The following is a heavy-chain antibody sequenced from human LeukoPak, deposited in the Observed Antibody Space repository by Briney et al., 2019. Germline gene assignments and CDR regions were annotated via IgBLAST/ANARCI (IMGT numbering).Heavy chain of an antibody. D-gene: IGHD3-3*01. CDR2: MNPNSGNT. V-gene: IGHV1-8*01. CDR1: GYTFTSYD. J-gene: IGHJ6*02. CDR3: ARSVVDFWSGYYPLYYYYGMDV. Sequence: GASVKVSCKASGYTFTSYDINWVRQATGQGLEWMGWMNPNSGNTGYAQKFQGRVTMTRNTSISTAYMELSSLRSEDTAVYYCARSVVDFWSGYYPLYYYYGMDVWGQGTTVTVSS.